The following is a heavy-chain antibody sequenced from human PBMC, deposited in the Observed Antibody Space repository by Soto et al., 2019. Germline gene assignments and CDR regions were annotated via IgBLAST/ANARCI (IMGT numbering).Heavy chain of an antibody. CDR3: TTGREVDRSWYV. V-gene: IGHV3-15*07. J-gene: IGHJ4*02. CDR1: GFTFSNAW. Sequence: EAQLVESGGGFVKPGGSLRLSCAASGFTFSNAWMNWVRQAPGKGLEWVGRIKSKADGGTTHYAAPVKGRFTISRDDSKNTLYLQTNSLETEDTAVYYCTTGREVDRSWYVWGQGTLVTVSS. D-gene: IGHD6-13*01. CDR2: IKSKADGGTT.